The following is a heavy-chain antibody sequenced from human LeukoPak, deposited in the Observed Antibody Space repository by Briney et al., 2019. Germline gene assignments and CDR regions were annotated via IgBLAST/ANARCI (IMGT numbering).Heavy chain of an antibody. V-gene: IGHV5-51*01. CDR3: ARLPRYCSSTSCPFYYYYYMDV. CDR1: GYSFTSYW. Sequence: GESLKISCKGSGYSFTSYWIGWVRQMPGKGLEWMGIIYPGDSDTRYSPSFPGQVTISADKSISTAYLQWSSLKASDAAMYYCARLPRYCSSTSCPFYYYYYMDVWGKGTTVTVSS. CDR2: IYPGDSDT. D-gene: IGHD2-2*01. J-gene: IGHJ6*03.